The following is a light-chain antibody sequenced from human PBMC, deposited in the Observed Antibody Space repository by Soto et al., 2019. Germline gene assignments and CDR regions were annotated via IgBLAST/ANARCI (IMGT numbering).Light chain of an antibody. Sequence: QLVLTQSPSASASLGASVKLTCTLSSGHSNYAIAWHQQQSEKGPRYLMKLNSDGSHSKGDGIPDRFSGSSSGAERYLTISSLQSEDEADYYCQNWGSGIVVFGGGPKLTVL. CDR1: SGHSNYA. V-gene: IGLV4-69*01. J-gene: IGLJ2*01. CDR2: LNSDGSH. CDR3: QNWGSGIVV.